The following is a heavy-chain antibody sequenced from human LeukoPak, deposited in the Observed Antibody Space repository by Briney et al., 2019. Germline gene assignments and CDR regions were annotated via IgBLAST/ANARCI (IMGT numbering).Heavy chain of an antibody. D-gene: IGHD2-8*01. Sequence: GGSPRLSCEGSGFTFSSYAMSWVRQAPGKGLEWVSAISETGGTTYDADSVKGRFTISRDNSRSTLYLQMNSLRAEDTAVYYCAKDTSIGRYCTNGICSPFDYWGQGTLVTVSS. CDR1: GFTFSSYA. J-gene: IGHJ4*02. CDR2: ISETGGTT. CDR3: AKDTSIGRYCTNGICSPFDY. V-gene: IGHV3-23*01.